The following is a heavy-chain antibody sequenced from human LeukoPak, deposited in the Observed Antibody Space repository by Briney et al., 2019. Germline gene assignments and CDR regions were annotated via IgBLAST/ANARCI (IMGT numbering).Heavy chain of an antibody. J-gene: IGHJ4*02. V-gene: IGHV3-48*03. D-gene: IGHD4-17*01. CDR2: ISSSSSTI. CDR1: GFTFSSYE. Sequence: PGGSLRLSCAASGFTFSSYEMNWVRQAPGKGLEWVSYISSSSSTIYYADSVKGRFTISRDNAKNSLYLQMNSLRAEDTAVYYCARDLNDYGDYVFDYWGQGTLVTVSS. CDR3: ARDLNDYGDYVFDY.